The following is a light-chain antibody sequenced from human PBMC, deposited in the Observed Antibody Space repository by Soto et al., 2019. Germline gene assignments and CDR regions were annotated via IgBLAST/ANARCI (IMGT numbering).Light chain of an antibody. Sequence: DIQMTQSPSSLSASVGERVTITCRASQGISKYLAWYQQKPGEVPKLLIYAASTLQSGVPSRFSGSGSGTDFTLTISSLQPEDVATYYCQKCDSAPWTFGQGTKVDIK. CDR3: QKCDSAPWT. CDR1: QGISKY. V-gene: IGKV1-27*01. J-gene: IGKJ1*01. CDR2: AAS.